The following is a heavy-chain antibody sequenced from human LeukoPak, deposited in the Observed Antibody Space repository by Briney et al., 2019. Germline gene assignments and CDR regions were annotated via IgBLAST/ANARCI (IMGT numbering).Heavy chain of an antibody. CDR2: ISSSSSYI. CDR1: GFTFSSYS. J-gene: IGHJ4*02. Sequence: GGSLRLSCAASGFTFSSYSVNWVRQAPGKGLEWVSSISSSSSYIYYADSVKGRFTISRDNAKNSLYLQMNSLRAEDTAVYYCARAESGSYFSRFDYWGQGTLVTVSS. D-gene: IGHD1-26*01. V-gene: IGHV3-21*04. CDR3: ARAESGSYFSRFDY.